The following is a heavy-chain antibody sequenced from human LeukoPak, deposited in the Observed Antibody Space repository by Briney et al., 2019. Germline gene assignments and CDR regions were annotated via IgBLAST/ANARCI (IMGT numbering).Heavy chain of an antibody. J-gene: IGHJ4*02. CDR3: ARGGYYDSSGRNFDY. V-gene: IGHV3-7*05. Sequence: PGGSLRLSCAASGFTFSSSWMTWVRQAPGKGLEWVAKIKQDGSEKYYVDSVKGRFTISRDNAKNSLYLQMNSLRAEDTAVYYCARGGYYDSSGRNFDYWGQGALVTVSS. CDR1: GFTFSSSW. D-gene: IGHD3-22*01. CDR2: IKQDGSEK.